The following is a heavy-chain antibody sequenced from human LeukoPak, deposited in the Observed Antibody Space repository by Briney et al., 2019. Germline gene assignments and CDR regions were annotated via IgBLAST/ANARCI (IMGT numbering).Heavy chain of an antibody. Sequence: GGSLRLSCAASGFTFSSYAMSWVRQAPGKGLEWVSVIYSGGSTYYADSVKGRFTISRDNSKNTLYLQMNSLRAEDTAVYYCARDDEYAIPDYWGQGTLVTVSS. CDR3: ARDDEYAIPDY. V-gene: IGHV3-53*01. CDR2: IYSGGST. CDR1: GFTFSSYA. D-gene: IGHD2-8*01. J-gene: IGHJ4*02.